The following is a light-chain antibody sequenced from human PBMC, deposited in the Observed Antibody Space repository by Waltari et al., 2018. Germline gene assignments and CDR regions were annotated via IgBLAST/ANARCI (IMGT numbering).Light chain of an antibody. CDR3: QQYKNWPPWT. Sequence: EIVMTQSPGTLSVSPGERATLSCRASQSVSSSLAWFQQKPGQAPRLLIYGASTRAPGISARFSGSGSGTEFTLTISSLQSEDFAVYYCQQYKNWPPWTFGQGTKVEIK. J-gene: IGKJ1*01. CDR2: GAS. V-gene: IGKV3-15*01. CDR1: QSVSSS.